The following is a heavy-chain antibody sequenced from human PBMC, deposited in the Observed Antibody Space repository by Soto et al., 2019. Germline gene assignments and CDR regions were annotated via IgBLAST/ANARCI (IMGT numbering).Heavy chain of an antibody. CDR1: GYKFNSYG. J-gene: IGHJ4*02. CDR3: ARDETYTAGWYFEH. CDR2: ISGYNGKT. V-gene: IGHV1-18*01. D-gene: IGHD6-19*01. Sequence: QVQLVQSGAEVKKRGASVKVSCKASGYKFNSYGMSWLRQAPEQGLEWIGWISGYNGKTDLAQKFQGRVTMTTEASTSTVYMELTSLRFDDTALYYCARDETYTAGWYFEHWGQGTLVTVPS.